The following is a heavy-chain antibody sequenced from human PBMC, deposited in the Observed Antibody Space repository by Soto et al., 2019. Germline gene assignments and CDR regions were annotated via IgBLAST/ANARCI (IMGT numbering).Heavy chain of an antibody. J-gene: IGHJ3*02. CDR2: MSHSGGT. D-gene: IGHD1-1*01. CDR1: GGSVNSGNYY. Sequence: QVQLQQWGAGLLKPSETLSLTCAVFGGSVNSGNYYWSWIRQPPGKGLEWIGEMSHSGGTHFNPSLKSRVTISVDTSKNQFSLKMSSVTAADTALYYCARVERGTATTVVDAFDIWGPGTMVTSLQ. V-gene: IGHV4-34*01. CDR3: ARVERGTATTVVDAFDI.